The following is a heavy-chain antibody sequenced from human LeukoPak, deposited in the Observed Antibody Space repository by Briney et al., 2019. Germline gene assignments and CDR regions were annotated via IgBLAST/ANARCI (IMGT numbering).Heavy chain of an antibody. CDR3: ARSYQRYYFDY. J-gene: IGHJ4*02. D-gene: IGHD2-2*01. Sequence: GGSLRLSCSASGFTFSRYALHWVRQAPGKGLEWVAIISYDGGNKYYADSVKGRFTISRDNSKNTLFLQMNSLRAEDTAVYFCARSYQRYYFDYWGQGTLVTVSS. V-gene: IGHV3-30*04. CDR1: GFTFSRYA. CDR2: ISYDGGNK.